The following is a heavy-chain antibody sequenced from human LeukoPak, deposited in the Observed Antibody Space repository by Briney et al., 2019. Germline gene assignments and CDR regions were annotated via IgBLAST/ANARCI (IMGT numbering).Heavy chain of an antibody. Sequence: SVKVSCKASGGTFSSYATSWVRQAPGQGLEWMGGIIPIFGTANYAQKFQGRVTITADESTSTAYMELSSLRSEDTAVYYCARDSSGWREFDYWGQGTLVTVSS. CDR3: ARDSSGWREFDY. J-gene: IGHJ4*02. CDR2: IIPIFGTA. D-gene: IGHD6-19*01. V-gene: IGHV1-69*13. CDR1: GGTFSSYA.